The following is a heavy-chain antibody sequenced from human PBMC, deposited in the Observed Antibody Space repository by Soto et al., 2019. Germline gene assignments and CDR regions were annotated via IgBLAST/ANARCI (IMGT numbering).Heavy chain of an antibody. CDR1: GLYFSGYY. V-gene: IGHV4-34*01. D-gene: IGHD3-10*01. J-gene: IGHJ5*02. Sequence: SETLSLTCAVYGLYFSGYYWTWIRQPPGKGLEWIGEIYHSGSTNYNPSLKSRVTISVDKSKNQFSLKLSSVTAADTAVYYCARDYNWFDPWGQGTLVTVSS. CDR3: ARDYNWFDP. CDR2: IYHSGST.